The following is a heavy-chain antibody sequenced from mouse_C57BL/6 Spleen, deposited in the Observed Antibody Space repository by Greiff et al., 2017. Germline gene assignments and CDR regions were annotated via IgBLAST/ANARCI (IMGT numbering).Heavy chain of an antibody. CDR2: IDPETGGT. CDR1: GYTFTDYE. J-gene: IGHJ1*03. Sequence: QVQLQQSGAELVRPGASVTLSCKASGYTFTDYEMHWVKQTPVHGLEWIGAIDPETGGTAYNQKFKGKAILTADKSSSTAYMELRSLSSEVSAVYYCTSSLLGGVWGTGTTVTVSS. V-gene: IGHV1-15*01. D-gene: IGHD2-10*01. CDR3: TSSLLGGV.